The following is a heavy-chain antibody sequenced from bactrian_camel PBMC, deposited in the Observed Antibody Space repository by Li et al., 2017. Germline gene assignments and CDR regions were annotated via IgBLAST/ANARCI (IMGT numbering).Heavy chain of an antibody. V-gene: IGHV3S54*01. CDR3: AAQTDVCPYSDRDVPEFDWPD. D-gene: IGHD2*01. CDR1: PHFANMEY. CDR2: INIRDGGD. J-gene: IGHJ4*01. Sequence: QVQLVESGGGSVQAGGTLRLSCAASPHFANMEYMAWFRQAPGKEREGVAVINIRDGGDLYTSSVKGRFTVSEGNAKNTLSLQMNSLKPEDTAMYYCAAQTDVCPYSDRDVPEFDWPDWGQGTQVTVS.